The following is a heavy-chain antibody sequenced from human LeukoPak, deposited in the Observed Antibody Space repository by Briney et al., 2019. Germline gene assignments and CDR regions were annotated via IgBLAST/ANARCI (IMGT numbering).Heavy chain of an antibody. CDR3: AKKWSYDILTGYPDY. V-gene: IGHV3-23*01. J-gene: IGHJ4*02. Sequence: GGSLRLSCAASGFTFSSYAMSWVRQAPGKGLEWVSAISGSGGSTYYADSVKGRFTTSSDNSNNTLYLQMNSLRAEDTAVYYCAKKWSYDILTGYPDYWGQGTLVTVSS. CDR2: ISGSGGST. CDR1: GFTFSSYA. D-gene: IGHD3-9*01.